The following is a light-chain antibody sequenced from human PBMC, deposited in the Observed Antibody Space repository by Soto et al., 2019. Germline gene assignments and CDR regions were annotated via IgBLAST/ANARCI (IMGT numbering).Light chain of an antibody. CDR3: QQRSDWPPIT. J-gene: IGKJ5*01. CDR1: QSVGRY. Sequence: EIPLTPAPTTLSLSPGAKSTIPCRASQSVGRYLAWYQQKPGQAPRLLIFDASNRATGIPARFSGSGSGTDFTLTISSLEPEDFAFYYCQQRSDWPPITFGQGTRLEIK. V-gene: IGKV3-11*01. CDR2: DAS.